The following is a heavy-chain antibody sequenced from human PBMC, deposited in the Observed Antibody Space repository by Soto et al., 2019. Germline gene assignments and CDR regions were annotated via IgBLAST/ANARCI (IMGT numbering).Heavy chain of an antibody. CDR2: IIPIFGTA. CDR1: GGTFSSYA. J-gene: IGHJ6*02. CDR3: ARGRLYCTNGVCYDYYGMDV. D-gene: IGHD2-8*01. V-gene: IGHV1-69*01. Sequence: QVQLVQSGAEVKKPGSSVKVSCKASGGTFSSYAISWVRQAPGQGLEWMGGIIPIFGTANYAQKFQGRVTITADESTSTAYXELSSLRSEDTAVYYCARGRLYCTNGVCYDYYGMDVWGQGTTVTVSS.